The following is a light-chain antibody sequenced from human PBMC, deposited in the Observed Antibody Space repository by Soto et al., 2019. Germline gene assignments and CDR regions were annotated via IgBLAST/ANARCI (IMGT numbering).Light chain of an antibody. Sequence: QSALTQPASVSGSPGQSITISCTGTSSDVGGYNYVSWYQQHPGKAPKLMIYEVSNRPSGVSNRFSGSKSGNTASLTISGLQAEDEAAYYCSSDTSSITVVFGGGTKLTVL. V-gene: IGLV2-14*01. J-gene: IGLJ2*01. CDR1: SSDVGGYNY. CDR2: EVS. CDR3: SSDTSSITVV.